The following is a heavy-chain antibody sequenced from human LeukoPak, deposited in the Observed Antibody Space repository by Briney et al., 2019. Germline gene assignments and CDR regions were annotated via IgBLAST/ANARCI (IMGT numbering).Heavy chain of an antibody. V-gene: IGHV1-69*13. CDR3: ARDRQKRAGYSSGWYYYYYMDV. J-gene: IGHJ6*03. D-gene: IGHD6-19*01. Sequence: SVKVSCKASGGTFSSYAISWVRQAPGQGLEWMGGIIPIFGTENYAQKFQGRVTITADESTSTAYMELSSLRSEDTAVYYCARDRQKRAGYSSGWYYYYYMDVWGKGTTVTVSS. CDR1: GGTFSSYA. CDR2: IIPIFGTE.